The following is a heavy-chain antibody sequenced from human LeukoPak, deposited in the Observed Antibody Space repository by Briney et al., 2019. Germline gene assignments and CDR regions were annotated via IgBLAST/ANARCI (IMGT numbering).Heavy chain of an antibody. CDR3: AKSFWWFGEFSPFDY. CDR2: ISYSGNSV. D-gene: IGHD3-10*01. Sequence: PGGSLRLSCAASGFIFNSYEMNWVRQAPGKRLEWVSFISYSGNSVYYADSVKGRFTISRDNAKNSLYLQMNSLRAEDTAVYYCAKSFWWFGEFSPFDYWGQGTLVTVSS. V-gene: IGHV3-48*03. J-gene: IGHJ4*02. CDR1: GFIFNSYE.